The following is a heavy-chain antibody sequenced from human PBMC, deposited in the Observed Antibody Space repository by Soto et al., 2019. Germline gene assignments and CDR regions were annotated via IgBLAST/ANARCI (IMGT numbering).Heavy chain of an antibody. V-gene: IGHV3-21*01. D-gene: IGHD3-22*01. CDR2: ISSSSSYI. CDR3: AKDHRYYDSSGDYFDY. CDR1: GFTFSSYS. J-gene: IGHJ4*02. Sequence: GGSLRLSCAASGFTFSSYSMNWVRQAPGKGLEWVSSISSSSSYIYYADSVKGRFTISRDNAKNSLYLQMNSLRAEDTAVYYCAKDHRYYDSSGDYFDYWGQGTLVTVSS.